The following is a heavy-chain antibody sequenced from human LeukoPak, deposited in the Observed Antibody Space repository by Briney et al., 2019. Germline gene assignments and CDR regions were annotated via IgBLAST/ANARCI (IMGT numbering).Heavy chain of an antibody. V-gene: IGHV3-23*01. CDR2: ISDSKT. CDR3: AKRCNRNTGPFES. CDR1: GFTVSSDA. D-gene: IGHD5-18*01. Sequence: GGSLRLSCVASGFTVSSDAMTWVRQAPGKGLEWVAAISDSKTYYTDSVRGRFTISRDDPKNTLFSQMNSLRAEDTAVYYCAKRCNRNTGPFESWGRGTLVTVSP. J-gene: IGHJ4*02.